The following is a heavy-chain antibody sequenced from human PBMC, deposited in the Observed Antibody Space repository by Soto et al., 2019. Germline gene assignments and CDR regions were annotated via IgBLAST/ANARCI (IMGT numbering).Heavy chain of an antibody. D-gene: IGHD6-6*01. J-gene: IGHJ4*02. Sequence: GGSLRLSCAASGFTFSNAWMNWVRQAPGKGLEWVGRIKSKTDGGTTDYAAPVKGRFTISRDDSKNTLYLQMNSLKTEDTAVYYCTTDHGSSPGIFDYWGQGTLVTAPQ. CDR3: TTDHGSSPGIFDY. CDR1: GFTFSNAW. CDR2: IKSKTDGGTT. V-gene: IGHV3-15*07.